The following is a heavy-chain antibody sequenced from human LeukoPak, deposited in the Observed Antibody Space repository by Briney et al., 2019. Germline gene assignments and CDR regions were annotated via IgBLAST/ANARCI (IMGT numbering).Heavy chain of an antibody. D-gene: IGHD6-13*01. CDR2: ISWNNGSI. J-gene: IGHJ4*02. Sequence: GRSLRLSCAASGSTFDDYAMHWVRQAPGKGLEWVSGISWNNGSIGYADSVKGRFTISRDNAKNSLYLQMNSLRAEDMALYYCAKDSGIAAAGLDYWGQGTLVTVSS. CDR1: GSTFDDYA. CDR3: AKDSGIAAAGLDY. V-gene: IGHV3-9*03.